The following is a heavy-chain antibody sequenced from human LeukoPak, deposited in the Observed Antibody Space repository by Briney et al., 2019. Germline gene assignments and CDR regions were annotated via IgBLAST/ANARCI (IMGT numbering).Heavy chain of an antibody. D-gene: IGHD3-16*01. J-gene: IGHJ4*02. CDR1: GFSFSSYA. Sequence: GGSLRLSCAASGFSFSSYAMTWARQAPVKGLEWVSAISGDGTRTYYADSVKGRFTIPRDNSKNTLYLEMSSLRVEGTAIYYCAKWPEGAMDYFDYWGQGTLVTVSS. CDR2: ISGDGTRT. V-gene: IGHV3-23*01. CDR3: AKWPEGAMDYFDY.